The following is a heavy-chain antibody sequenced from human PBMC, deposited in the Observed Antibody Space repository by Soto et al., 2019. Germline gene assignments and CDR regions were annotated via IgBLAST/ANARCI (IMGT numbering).Heavy chain of an antibody. D-gene: IGHD4-17*01. V-gene: IGHV3-9*01. J-gene: IGHJ5*02. CDR2: ISWNSGSI. CDR3: AKDEDGDYGLGNWFDP. Sequence: EVQLVESGGGLVQPGRSLRLSCAASGFTFDDYAMHWVRQAPGKGLEWVSGISWNSGSIGYADSVKGRFTISRDNAKNSLYLQMNSLRAEDTALYYCAKDEDGDYGLGNWFDPWGQGTLVTVSS. CDR1: GFTFDDYA.